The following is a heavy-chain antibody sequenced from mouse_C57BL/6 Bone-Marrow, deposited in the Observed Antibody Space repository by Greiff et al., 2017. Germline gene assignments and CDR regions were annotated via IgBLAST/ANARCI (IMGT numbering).Heavy chain of an antibody. CDR1: GFSFNTYA. V-gene: IGHV10-1*01. CDR2: IRSKSNNYAT. J-gene: IGHJ4*01. D-gene: IGHD4-1*01. CDR3: VRQTGTGDYYAMDY. Sequence: EVKLVESGGGLVQPKGSLKLSCAASGFSFNTYAMNWVRQAPGKGLEWVARIRSKSNNYATYYADSVKDRFTISRDDSESMLYLQMNNLKTEDTAMYYCVRQTGTGDYYAMDYWGQGTSVTVSS.